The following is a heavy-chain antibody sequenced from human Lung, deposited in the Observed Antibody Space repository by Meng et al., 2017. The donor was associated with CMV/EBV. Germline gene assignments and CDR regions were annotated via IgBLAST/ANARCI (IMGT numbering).Heavy chain of an antibody. D-gene: IGHD2-2*01. J-gene: IGHJ5*02. CDR3: ARDSSEYHTNWFDP. V-gene: IGHV1-46*01. Sequence: QVQLVQSGAEVKKPXXSXKVXCXASGYTFTSYYMHWVRQAPGQGLEWMGIINPSGGSTSYAQKFQGRVTMTRDTSTSTVYMELSSLRSEDTAVYYCARDSSEYHTNWFDPWGQGTLVTVSS. CDR2: INPSGGST. CDR1: GYTFTSYY.